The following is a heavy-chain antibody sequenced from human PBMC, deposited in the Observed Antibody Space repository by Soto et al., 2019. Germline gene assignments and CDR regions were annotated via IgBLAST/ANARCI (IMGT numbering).Heavy chain of an antibody. CDR3: ARDPGIAVAGTVCWFDP. J-gene: IGHJ5*02. CDR1: GGSSSSYC. CDR2: IYYRGST. Sequence: PSETLSLPCTLSGGSSSSYCWSWIRQPPGKGLEWIGYIYYRGSTNYNPSLKSRVTISVDTSKNQFSLKLSSVTAADTAVYYCARDPGIAVAGTVCWFDPWGQGTLVTVSS. D-gene: IGHD6-19*01. V-gene: IGHV4-59*01.